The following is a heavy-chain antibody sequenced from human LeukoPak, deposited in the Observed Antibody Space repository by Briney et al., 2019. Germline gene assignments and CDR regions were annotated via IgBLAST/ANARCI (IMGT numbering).Heavy chain of an antibody. Sequence: SGTLSLTCAVSGGSISSSNWWSWVRQPPGKGLEWIGEIYHSGSTNYNPSLKSRVTISVDKSKNQFSLKLSSVTAADTAVYYCAAGVFFSIFEYYYGMDVWGRGTTVTVSS. D-gene: IGHD3-10*01. V-gene: IGHV4-4*02. J-gene: IGHJ6*02. CDR3: AAGVFFSIFEYYYGMDV. CDR1: GGSISSSNW. CDR2: IYHSGST.